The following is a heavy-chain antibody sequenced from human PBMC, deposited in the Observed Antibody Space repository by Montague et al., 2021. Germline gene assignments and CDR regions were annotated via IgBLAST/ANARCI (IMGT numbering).Heavy chain of an antibody. Sequence: SETLSLTCTVSSGPIFHAHWSWFRRPPGKGLEWLGSMFYGGATSNNPSLKSRVTMSIDTSTNQFSLKLSFVTAADTAVYYCAKQDYFVSGTSYKGFDPWGQGTLVTVSS. CDR3: AKQDYFVSGTSYKGFDP. J-gene: IGHJ5*02. CDR1: SGPIFHAH. V-gene: IGHV4-59*08. CDR2: MFYGGAT. D-gene: IGHD3-10*01.